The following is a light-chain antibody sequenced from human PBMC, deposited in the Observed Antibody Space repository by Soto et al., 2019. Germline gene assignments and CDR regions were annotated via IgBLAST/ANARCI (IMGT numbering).Light chain of an antibody. CDR3: QQYGVSPQS. Sequence: EIVLPQSPGTLSLSPGDRATLSCRASQSVSRSYLGWYQQKPGQAPRLLMYGASTRATGIPDRFSGSGSGSDFTLIISRLEPEDFAVYFCQQYGVSPQSFGPGTKVDI. CDR2: GAS. J-gene: IGKJ3*01. V-gene: IGKV3-20*01. CDR1: QSVSRSY.